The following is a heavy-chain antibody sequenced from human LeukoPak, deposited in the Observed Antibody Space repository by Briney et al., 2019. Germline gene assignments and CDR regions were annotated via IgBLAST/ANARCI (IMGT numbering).Heavy chain of an antibody. CDR3: ARVDSSGYYIDY. CDR1: GGSFSGYY. D-gene: IGHD3-22*01. CDR2: INHSGST. J-gene: IGHJ4*02. V-gene: IGHV4-34*01. Sequence: SKTLSLTCAVYGGSFSGYYWSWIRQPPGKGLEGIGEINHSGSTNYNPSLKSRVTISVDTSKNQFSLKLSSVTAADTAVYYCARVDSSGYYIDYWGQGTLVTVSS.